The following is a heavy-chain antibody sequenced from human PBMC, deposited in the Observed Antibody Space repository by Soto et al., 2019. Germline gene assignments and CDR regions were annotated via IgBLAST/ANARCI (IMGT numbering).Heavy chain of an antibody. CDR2: IKQDGSEK. Sequence: VQLVESGGGLVQPGGSLRLSCAASRFTFSNYWMSWVRQAPGKGLEWVANIKQDGSEKYYVDSVKGRFTISRDNAKNSLYLQMNRLRAEDTAVYYCASEPNSIDYWGQGTLVTVSS. CDR3: ASEPNSIDY. CDR1: RFTFSNYW. J-gene: IGHJ4*02. D-gene: IGHD1-7*01. V-gene: IGHV3-7*01.